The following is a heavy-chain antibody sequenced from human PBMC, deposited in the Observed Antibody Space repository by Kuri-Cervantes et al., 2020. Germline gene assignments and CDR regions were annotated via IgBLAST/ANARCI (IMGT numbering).Heavy chain of an antibody. J-gene: IGHJ4*02. CDR3: ARGRGRVYGETRLIDY. D-gene: IGHD4-17*01. V-gene: IGHV4-38-2*02. CDR1: GYSISNGHY. CDR2: MYESGST. Sequence: SETLSLTCTVSGYSISNGHYWGWIRQPPGKPLEWLGSMYESGSTYKSPSLKSRVFMSIDTSKNQFSLRLRSVTAADTAFYYCARGRGRVYGETRLIDYWDQGAPVTVSS.